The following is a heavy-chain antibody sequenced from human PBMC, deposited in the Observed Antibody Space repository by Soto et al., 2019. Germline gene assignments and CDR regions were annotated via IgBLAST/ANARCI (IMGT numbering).Heavy chain of an antibody. CDR1: GYTFTSYG. Sequence: GESLKISCKASGYTFTSYGISWVRQAPGQGLEWMGWISAYNGNTNYAQKLQGRVTMTTDTSTSTAYMELRSLRSDDTAVYYCARDPGGYSHAYYYGSGIPFDYWGQGTLVTVSS. D-gene: IGHD3-10*01. J-gene: IGHJ4*02. CDR3: ARDPGGYSHAYYYGSGIPFDY. V-gene: IGHV1-18*01. CDR2: ISAYNGNT.